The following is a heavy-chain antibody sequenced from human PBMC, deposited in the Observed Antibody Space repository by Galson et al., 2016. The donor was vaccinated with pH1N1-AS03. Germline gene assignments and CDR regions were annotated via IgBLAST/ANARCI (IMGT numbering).Heavy chain of an antibody. CDR2: IYPGNSDS. D-gene: IGHD3-16*01. Sequence: QSGAEVKKPGESLKISCKGSGYRFTNYWIGWVRQMPGKGLEWMGIIYPGNSDSRYNESFQGQVTISADKSISTVNLQWSSLQASDTAMYYCARPRLNYFDNWGQGTLVTVSS. CDR1: GYRFTNYW. J-gene: IGHJ4*02. V-gene: IGHV5-51*03. CDR3: ARPRLNYFDN.